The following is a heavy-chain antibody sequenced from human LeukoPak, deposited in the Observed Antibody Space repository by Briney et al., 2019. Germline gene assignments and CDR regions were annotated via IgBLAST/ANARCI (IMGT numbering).Heavy chain of an antibody. CDR3: ARLPGSTSFYYYYGMDV. CDR1: GGSISSGDYY. Sequence: SETLSLTCTVSGGSISSGDYYWSWIRQPPGKGLEWIGYIYYSGSTYYNPSLKGQVTISVDTSKNQFSLKLSSVTAADTAVYYCARLPGSTSFYYYYGMDVWGQGTTVTVSS. V-gene: IGHV4-30-4*01. D-gene: IGHD2-2*01. J-gene: IGHJ6*02. CDR2: IYYSGST.